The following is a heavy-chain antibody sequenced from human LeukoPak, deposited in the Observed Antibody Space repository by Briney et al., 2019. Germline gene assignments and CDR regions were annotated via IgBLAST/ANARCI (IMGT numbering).Heavy chain of an antibody. CDR2: IYPGDSDT. V-gene: IGHV5-51*01. Sequence: KGGESLKISCKGSGYSFTSYWIGWVRQMPGKGLEWMWIIYPGDSDTRYSPSFQGQVTISADKSISTAYLQWSSLKASDTAMYYCARGHRGVMYYYYVMDVWGQGTTVTVSS. CDR1: GYSFTSYW. CDR3: ARGHRGVMYYYYVMDV. D-gene: IGHD3-10*01. J-gene: IGHJ6*02.